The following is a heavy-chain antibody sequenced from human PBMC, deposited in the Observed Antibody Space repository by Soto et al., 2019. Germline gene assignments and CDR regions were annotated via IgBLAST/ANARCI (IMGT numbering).Heavy chain of an antibody. V-gene: IGHV1-45*02. Sequence: SVKVSCKGSGNTFTYVYLHWVRQAPGQALEWMGWITPFNSNTKYAQKFQDRVTIPRDNAKNSLYLQMNSLRAEDTAVYYCARELVATMIVVAPKKPGGYWGQGTLVTVSS. J-gene: IGHJ4*02. CDR1: GNTFTYVY. D-gene: IGHD3-22*01. CDR3: ARELVATMIVVAPKKPGGY. CDR2: ITPFNSNT.